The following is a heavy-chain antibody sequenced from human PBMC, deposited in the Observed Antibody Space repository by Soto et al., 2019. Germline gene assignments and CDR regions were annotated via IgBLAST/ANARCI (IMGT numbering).Heavy chain of an antibody. CDR3: GGTMVRGVNYYGMDV. J-gene: IGHJ6*02. V-gene: IGHV5-10-1*01. Sequence: GESLKISCKGSGYSFTSYWISWVRQMPGKGLDWMGRIDLSDSFTNYSPSFQGHVTISADKSISTAYLQWSSLKASDTAMYYCGGTMVRGVNYYGMDVWGQGTTVTVSS. CDR1: GYSFTSYW. CDR2: IDLSDSFT. D-gene: IGHD3-10*01.